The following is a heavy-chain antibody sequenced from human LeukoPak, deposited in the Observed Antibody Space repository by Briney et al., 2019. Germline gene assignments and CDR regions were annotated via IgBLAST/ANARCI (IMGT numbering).Heavy chain of an antibody. J-gene: IGHJ4*02. Sequence: PSETLSLTCTVSRGSISSYYWSWIRQSPGQGLEWIGYIYYSGSTDYNPPLKSRVNISVDTSKNQFSMKLSSVTAADTAVYYCARVRVSSGSHPWYFDYWGQGTLVTVSS. CDR3: ARVRVSSGSHPWYFDY. V-gene: IGHV4-59*01. CDR1: RGSISSYY. CDR2: IYYSGST. D-gene: IGHD3-22*01.